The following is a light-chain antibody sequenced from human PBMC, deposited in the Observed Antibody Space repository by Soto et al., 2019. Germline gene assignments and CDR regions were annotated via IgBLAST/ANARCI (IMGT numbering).Light chain of an antibody. V-gene: IGLV4-60*02. CDR3: ETCESNTVI. Sequence: QSVLTQSSSASASLGSSVKLTCTLSSGHSGYIIAWHQQQPGKAPRYLMKVEGSGNYNKGNGVPDRFSGSSSGADRYLCIPSLRFEDEAYYYCETCESNTVIFGGGNKLTVL. CDR1: SGHSGYI. CDR2: VEGSGNY. J-gene: IGLJ2*01.